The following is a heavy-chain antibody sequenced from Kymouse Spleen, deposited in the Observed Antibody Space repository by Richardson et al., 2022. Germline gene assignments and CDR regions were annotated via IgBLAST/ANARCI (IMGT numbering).Heavy chain of an antibody. CDR3: ARSRYYGSGRPNWFDP. Sequence: QVQLQQWGAGLLKPSETLSLTCAVYGGSFSGYYWSWIRQPPGKGLEWIGEINHSGSTNYNPSLKSRVTISVDTSKNQFSLKLSSVTAADTAVYYCARSRYYGSGRPNWFDPWGQGTLVTVSS. D-gene: IGHD3-10*01. CDR2: INHSGST. V-gene: IGHV4-34*01. J-gene: IGHJ5*02. CDR1: GGSFSGYY.